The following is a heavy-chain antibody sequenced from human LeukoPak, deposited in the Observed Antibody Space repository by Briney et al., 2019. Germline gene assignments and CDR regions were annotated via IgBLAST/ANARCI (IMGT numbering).Heavy chain of an antibody. V-gene: IGHV1-18*01. D-gene: IGHD6-19*01. Sequence: ASVKVSCKASGYTFTSYGISWVRQALGQGLEWMGWISAYNGNTNYAQKLQGRVTMTTDTSTSTAYMELRSLRSDDTAVYYCARSPRIAVAGTFSDYWGQGTLVTVSS. CDR3: ARSPRIAVAGTFSDY. CDR2: ISAYNGNT. CDR1: GYTFTSYG. J-gene: IGHJ4*02.